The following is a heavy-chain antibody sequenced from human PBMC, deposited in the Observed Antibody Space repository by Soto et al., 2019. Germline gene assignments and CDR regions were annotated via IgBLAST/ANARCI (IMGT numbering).Heavy chain of an antibody. CDR3: AREQYYYDSSGFGY. CDR1: GFTLSRYS. D-gene: IGHD3-22*01. Sequence: PVGSLRLSCAASGFTLSRYSMNWVRQAPGKGLEWVSYISSSSSTIYYADSVKGRFTISRDNAKNSLYLQMNSLRDEDTAVYYCAREQYYYDSSGFGYWGQGTLVTVSS. J-gene: IGHJ4*02. CDR2: ISSSSSTI. V-gene: IGHV3-48*02.